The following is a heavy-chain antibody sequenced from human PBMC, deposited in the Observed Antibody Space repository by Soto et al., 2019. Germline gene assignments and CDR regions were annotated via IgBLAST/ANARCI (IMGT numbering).Heavy chain of an antibody. V-gene: IGHV1-24*01. Sequence: GASVKVSCKVSGYTLTELSMHWVRQAPGKGLEWMGGFDPEDGETIYAQKFQGRVTMTEDTSRDTAYMELSSLRSEDTAVYYCATDIPLERYCSGGSRHAYFAYSGQRTLVTVSS. D-gene: IGHD2-15*01. CDR3: ATDIPLERYCSGGSRHAYFAY. J-gene: IGHJ4*02. CDR1: GYTLTELS. CDR2: FDPEDGET.